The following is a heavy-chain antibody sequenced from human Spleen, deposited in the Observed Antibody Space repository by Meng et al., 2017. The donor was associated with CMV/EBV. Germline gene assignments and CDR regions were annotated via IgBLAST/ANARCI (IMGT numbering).Heavy chain of an antibody. Sequence: CKASGGTFSSYAISWVRQAPGQGLEWMGGIIPIFGTANYAQKFQGRVTITTDESTSTAYMELSSLRSEDTAVYYCATPVGTGGNYFDYWGQGTLVTVSS. CDR3: ATPVGTGGNYFDY. J-gene: IGHJ4*02. D-gene: IGHD2-21*02. V-gene: IGHV1-69*05. CDR2: IIPIFGTA. CDR1: GGTFSSYA.